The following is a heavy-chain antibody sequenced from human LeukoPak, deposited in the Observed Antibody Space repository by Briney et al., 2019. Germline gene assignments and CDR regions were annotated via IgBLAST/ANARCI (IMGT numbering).Heavy chain of an antibody. D-gene: IGHD3-10*01. CDR1: GGSISRGGYY. CDR2: IYYSGST. Sequence: SETLSLTCTVSGGSISRGGYYWGWIRQPPGKGLEWSGSIYYSGSTYYNPSLKSRVTISVDTSKNQFSLKLSSVTAADTAVYYCAGETYYYGSGSPGYYFDYWGQGTLVTVSS. V-gene: IGHV4-39*07. J-gene: IGHJ4*02. CDR3: AGETYYYGSGSPGYYFDY.